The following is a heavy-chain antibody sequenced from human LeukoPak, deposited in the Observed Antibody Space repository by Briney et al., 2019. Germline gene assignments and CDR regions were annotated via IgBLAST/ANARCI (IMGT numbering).Heavy chain of an antibody. D-gene: IGHD3-3*01. V-gene: IGHV1-8*03. CDR3: ARGGNPKTTYYDFWSGYYTSYYYYMDV. Sequence: ASVTVSCKASGYTFTSYDINWVRQAPGQGLEWMGWMNPNSGNTGYAQKFQGRVTITRNTSISTAYMELSSLRSEDTAVYYCARGGNPKTTYYDFWSGYYTSYYYYMDVWGKGTTVTVSS. CDR2: MNPNSGNT. J-gene: IGHJ6*03. CDR1: GYTFTSYD.